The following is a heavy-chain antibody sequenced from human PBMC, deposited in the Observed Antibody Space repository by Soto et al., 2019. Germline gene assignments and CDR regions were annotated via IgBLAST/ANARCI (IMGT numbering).Heavy chain of an antibody. D-gene: IGHD3-10*02. Sequence: GGSLRLSCAASGFTFSSYWMSWVRQAPGKGLEWVANIKQDGSEKYYVDSVKGRFTISRDNAKNSLYLQMNSLRAEDTAVYYCVRDVTPPTDVPAFPSYNWFDPWGQGTLVTVSS. CDR2: IKQDGSEK. CDR3: VRDVTPPTDVPAFPSYNWFDP. V-gene: IGHV3-7*01. CDR1: GFTFSSYW. J-gene: IGHJ5*02.